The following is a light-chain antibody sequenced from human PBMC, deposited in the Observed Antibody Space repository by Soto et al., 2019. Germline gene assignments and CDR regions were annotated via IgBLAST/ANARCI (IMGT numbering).Light chain of an antibody. CDR2: DAS. Sequence: ITLTQSPGTPSLSPGERATLSCRASQSVTNSLAWFQQKPGQAPRLLIYDASKRPSGVPARFSGSGSGTDFTLTISSLEPEDFAVYYCHQRGAWPLTFGGGTTVEI. CDR1: QSVTNS. J-gene: IGKJ4*01. V-gene: IGKV3-11*01. CDR3: HQRGAWPLT.